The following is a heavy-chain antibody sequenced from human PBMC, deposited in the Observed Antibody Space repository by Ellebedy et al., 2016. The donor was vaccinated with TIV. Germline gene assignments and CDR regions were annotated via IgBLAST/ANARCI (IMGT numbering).Heavy chain of an antibody. D-gene: IGHD5-24*01. J-gene: IGHJ3*02. Sequence: GGSLRLSXAASGFTFDDYVMHWVRQAPGKGLEWVSGISWNSGSIGYADSVKGRFTISRDNAKNSLYLQMNSLRAEDTALYYCAKDSRDGYNYDAFDIWGQGTMVTVSS. CDR1: GFTFDDYV. V-gene: IGHV3-9*01. CDR3: AKDSRDGYNYDAFDI. CDR2: ISWNSGSI.